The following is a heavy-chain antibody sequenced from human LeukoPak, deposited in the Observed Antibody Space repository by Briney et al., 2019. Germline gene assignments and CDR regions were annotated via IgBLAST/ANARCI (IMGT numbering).Heavy chain of an antibody. CDR3: ARGPLGAPAGNWFDP. V-gene: IGHV4-59*01. CDR1: AGSISGYY. J-gene: IGHJ5*02. CDR2: IYYSGST. D-gene: IGHD1-26*01. Sequence: SRTLSLTCTVSAGSISGYYWSWIRQPPGKGLEWIGYIYYSGSTNYNPSLKSRVTISVDTSKNQFSLKLSSVTAADTAVYYCARGPLGAPAGNWFDPWGQGTLVTVSS.